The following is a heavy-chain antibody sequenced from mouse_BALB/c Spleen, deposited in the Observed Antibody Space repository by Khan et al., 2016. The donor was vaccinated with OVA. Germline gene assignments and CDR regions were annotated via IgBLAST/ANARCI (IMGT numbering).Heavy chain of an antibody. V-gene: IGHV5-9-3*01. J-gene: IGHJ2*01. CDR1: GFTFSSYA. D-gene: IGHD1-1*01. CDR3: ARTAGYYGSNYFDY. Sequence: EVQLVESGGGLVKPGGSLKLSCAASGFTFSSYALSWVRQTPEKRLEWVATISSGGSYTYYPGSVKGRFTISGDNARNTLYLQMSSLRSEDTAMYYCARTAGYYGSNYFDYWGQGSTLTVSS. CDR2: ISSGGSYT.